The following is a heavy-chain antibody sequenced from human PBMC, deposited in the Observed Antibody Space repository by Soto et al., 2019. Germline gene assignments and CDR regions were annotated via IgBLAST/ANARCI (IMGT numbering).Heavy chain of an antibody. V-gene: IGHV3-30-3*01. CDR1: GCTFRDYA. D-gene: IGHD6-6*01. Sequence: QVQLVESGGGVVQPGRSLRLSCAASGCTFRDYAMHWVRQAPGKGLERVTLISSDATNKYLADSVKGRFTISSYNSKDTLYLQMNSLRVEDTGLYYSARHGMAARKYYSTYLDVWGQGTTVIVTS. CDR3: ARHGMAARKYYSTYLDV. CDR2: ISSDATNK. J-gene: IGHJ6*02.